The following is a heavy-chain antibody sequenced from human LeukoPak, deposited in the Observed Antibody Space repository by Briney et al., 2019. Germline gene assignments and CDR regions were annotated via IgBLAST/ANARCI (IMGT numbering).Heavy chain of an antibody. CDR2: IQYNGTT. Sequence: KPSETLTLSCAVASGSISGYYMAWIRQPPGKGLEWICYIQYNGTTEYNPSLASRASISVDTAKDQFSLELRSVTAADTAVYYCARDRAAGTLDYWGQGTLVTVTS. CDR1: SGSISGYY. CDR3: ARDRAAGTLDY. V-gene: IGHV4-59*01. D-gene: IGHD1-14*01. J-gene: IGHJ4*02.